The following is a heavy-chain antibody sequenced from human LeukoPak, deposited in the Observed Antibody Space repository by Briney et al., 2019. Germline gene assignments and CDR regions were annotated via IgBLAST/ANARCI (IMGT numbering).Heavy chain of an antibody. CDR1: KFTFSTFS. CDR3: AKDLGYDILTGPGL. D-gene: IGHD3-9*01. V-gene: IGHV3-23*01. CDR2: ISGSGGST. J-gene: IGHJ4*02. Sequence: GGSLRLSCAASKFTFSTFSMSWVRQAPGKGLEWVSAISGSGGSTYYADSVKGRFTISRDNSKNTLYLQMNSLRAEDTAVYYCAKDLGYDILTGPGLWGQGTLVTVSS.